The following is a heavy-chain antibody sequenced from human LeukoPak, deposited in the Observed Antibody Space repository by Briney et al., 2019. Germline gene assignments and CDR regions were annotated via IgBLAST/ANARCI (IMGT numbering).Heavy chain of an antibody. J-gene: IGHJ6*02. CDR3: ARGRYSSSINSMDV. Sequence: ASVKVSCKASGYTFTSYGISWVRQAPGQGLEWMGWISAYNGNTNYAQKLQGRVTMTTDTSTSTAYMELSSLRSEDTAVYYCARGRYSSSINSMDVWGQGTTVTVSS. CDR1: GYTFTSYG. CDR2: ISAYNGNT. V-gene: IGHV1-18*01. D-gene: IGHD6-6*01.